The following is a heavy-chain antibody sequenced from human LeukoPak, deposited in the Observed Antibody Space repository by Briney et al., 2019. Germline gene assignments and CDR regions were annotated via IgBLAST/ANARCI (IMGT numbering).Heavy chain of an antibody. CDR3: AKAIQGRTWYYYYAMDV. V-gene: IGHV3-9*01. D-gene: IGHD3-10*01. Sequence: GRSLRLSCAASGFTFDDYAMHWVRHVPGKGLEWVSGISWNSGSIGYADSVKGRFTISRDNAKNSLYLQMNSLRAEDTALYYCAKAIQGRTWYYYYAMDVWGQGTTVTVSS. CDR2: ISWNSGSI. CDR1: GFTFDDYA. J-gene: IGHJ6*02.